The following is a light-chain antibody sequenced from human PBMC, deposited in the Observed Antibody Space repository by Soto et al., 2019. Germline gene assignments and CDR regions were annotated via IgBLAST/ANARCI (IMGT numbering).Light chain of an antibody. J-gene: IGKJ2*01. CDR2: AAS. Sequence: DIQMTQSPSSLSASVGDRVTTTCRASQSISSYLNWYQQKPGKAPKLLIYAASSLQSGVPSRFSGSGSGTDFTLPISSLQPEDFATYYCQQSYSTPYTFGQGTKLEIK. V-gene: IGKV1-39*01. CDR1: QSISSY. CDR3: QQSYSTPYT.